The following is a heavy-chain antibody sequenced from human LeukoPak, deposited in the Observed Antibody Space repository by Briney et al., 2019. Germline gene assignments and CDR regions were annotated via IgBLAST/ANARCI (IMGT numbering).Heavy chain of an antibody. CDR2: ISASSSYI. J-gene: IGHJ4*02. CDR1: GFTFSSYS. V-gene: IGHV3-21*01. CDR3: ARDSGDDFWCGYYISDFDY. Sequence: GGSLRLSCAASGFTFSSYSMNWVRQAPGKGLEWVSSISASSSYIYYAGSVKGRFTISRDNAKNSLYLQMNSLRAEDTAVYYCARDSGDDFWCGYYISDFDYWGQGTLVTVSS. D-gene: IGHD3-3*01.